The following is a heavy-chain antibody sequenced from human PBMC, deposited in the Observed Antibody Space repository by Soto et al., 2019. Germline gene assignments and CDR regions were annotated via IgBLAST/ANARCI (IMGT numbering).Heavy chain of an antibody. CDR1: GFTFSSYG. CDR3: ARSVKGGIAFGPGRELDY. CDR2: IWYDGSNK. J-gene: IGHJ4*02. V-gene: IGHV3-33*01. D-gene: IGHD6-13*01. Sequence: QVQLVESGGGVVQPGRSLRLSCAASGFTFSSYGMHWVRQAPGKGLEWVAVIWYDGSNKYYADSVKGRFTISRDNSKNTLYLQMNSLRAEDTAVYYCARSVKGGIAFGPGRELDYWGQGTLVTVSS.